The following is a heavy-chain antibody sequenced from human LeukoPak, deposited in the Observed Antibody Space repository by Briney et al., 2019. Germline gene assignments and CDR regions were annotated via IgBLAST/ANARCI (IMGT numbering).Heavy chain of an antibody. CDR1: GFTFSSYS. CDR2: ISSSSYI. Sequence: PGGSLRLSCAASGFTFSSYSMNWVRQAPGRGLEWVSSISSSSYIYYADSVKGRFTISRDNAKNSLYLQMNSLRAEDTAVYYCARDLKERYYYYGMDVWGQGTTVTVSS. CDR3: ARDLKERYYYYGMDV. J-gene: IGHJ6*02. V-gene: IGHV3-21*01.